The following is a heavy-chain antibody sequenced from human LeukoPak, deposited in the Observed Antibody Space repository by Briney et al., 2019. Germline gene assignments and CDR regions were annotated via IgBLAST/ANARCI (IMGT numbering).Heavy chain of an antibody. D-gene: IGHD3-3*01. V-gene: IGHV1-69*04. CDR2: IIPILGIA. J-gene: IGHJ5*02. CDR1: GGTFSSYA. CDR3: AVTYYDFWSGYYTKWFDP. Sequence: ASVKVSCKASGGTFSSYAISWVRQAPGQGLEWMGRIIPILGIANYAQKFQGRVTITADKSTSTAYMELSSLRSEDTAVYYCAVTYYDFWSGYYTKWFDPWGQGTLVTVSS.